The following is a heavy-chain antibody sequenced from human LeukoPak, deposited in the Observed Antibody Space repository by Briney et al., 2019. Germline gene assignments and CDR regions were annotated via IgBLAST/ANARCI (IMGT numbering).Heavy chain of an antibody. CDR1: GGSISSGDYY. V-gene: IGHV4-30-4*01. CDR2: IYYSGST. CDR3: ARVSRSGYDYYYYGMDV. D-gene: IGHD5-12*01. J-gene: IGHJ6*02. Sequence: PSQTLSLTCTVSGGSISSGDYYWSWIRQPPGKGLEWIGYIYYSGSTYYNPSLKSRVTISVDTSKNQFSLKLSSVTAADTAVYYCARVSRSGYDYYYYGMDVWGQGTTVTVSS.